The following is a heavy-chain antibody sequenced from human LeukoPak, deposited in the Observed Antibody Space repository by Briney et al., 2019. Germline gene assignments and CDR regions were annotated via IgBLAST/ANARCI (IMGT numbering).Heavy chain of an antibody. J-gene: IGHJ4*02. Sequence: PSETLSLTCTVSGGSLSSSSYYWGWIRQPPGKGLEWIGSIYYSGSTNYNPSLKSRVTISVDTSKNQFSLKLSSVTAADTAVYYCARGVHYYDSSGYGYWGQGTLVTVSS. D-gene: IGHD3-22*01. V-gene: IGHV4-39*07. CDR3: ARGVHYYDSSGYGY. CDR1: GGSLSSSSYY. CDR2: IYYSGST.